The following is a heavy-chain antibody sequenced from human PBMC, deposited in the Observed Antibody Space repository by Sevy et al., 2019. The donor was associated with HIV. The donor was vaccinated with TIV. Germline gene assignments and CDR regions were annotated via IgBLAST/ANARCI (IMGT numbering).Heavy chain of an antibody. J-gene: IGHJ4*02. D-gene: IGHD2-15*01. CDR2: ISPFNGDT. CDR3: ARAYCSGGSCYSLAY. CDR1: GYTFTSYR. Sequence: ASVKVSCQASGYTFTSYRIYWVRQAPGQGLEWMGWISPFNGDTNYAQKLQGRVTMITDTSTNTAYMEMRSLRSDETAVYYGARAYCSGGSCYSLAYWGQGTLVTVSS. V-gene: IGHV1-18*01.